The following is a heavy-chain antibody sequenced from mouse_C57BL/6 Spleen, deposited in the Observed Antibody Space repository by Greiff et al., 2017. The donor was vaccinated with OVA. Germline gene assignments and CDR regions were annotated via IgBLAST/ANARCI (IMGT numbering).Heavy chain of an antibody. D-gene: IGHD1-1*01. CDR1: GFSLTSYG. CDR2: IWSDGST. Sequence: VKLVESGPGLVAPSQSLSITCTVSGFSLTSYGVHWVRQPPGKGLEWLVVIWSDGSTTYNSALKSRLSISKDNSKSQVFLKMNSLQTDDTAMYXCARHYYGSSWYFDVCGTGTPGTVSS. J-gene: IGHJ1*03. CDR3: ARHYYGSSWYFDV. V-gene: IGHV2-6-1*01.